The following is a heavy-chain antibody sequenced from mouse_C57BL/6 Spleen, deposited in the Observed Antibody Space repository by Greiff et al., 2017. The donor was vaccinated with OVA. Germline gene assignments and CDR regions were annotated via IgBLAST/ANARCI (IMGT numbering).Heavy chain of an antibody. Sequence: EVHLVESGGGLVKPGGSLKLSCAASGFTFSDYGMHWVRQAPEKGLEWVAYISSGSSTIYYADTVKGRFTISRDNAKNTLFLQMTSLRSEDTAMYYCARRLGPYFDYWGQGTTLTVSS. J-gene: IGHJ2*01. CDR3: ARRLGPYFDY. V-gene: IGHV5-17*01. CDR1: GFTFSDYG. CDR2: ISSGSSTI. D-gene: IGHD1-2*01.